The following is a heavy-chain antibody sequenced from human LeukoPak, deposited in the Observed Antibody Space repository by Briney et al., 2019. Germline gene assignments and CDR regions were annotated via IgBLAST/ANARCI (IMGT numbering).Heavy chain of an antibody. Sequence: SVKVSCKASGGTFSSYAISWVRQAPGQGLEWMGRIIPILGIANYAQKFQGRVTITADKSTSTAYMELSSLRSEDTAVYYCARVGTMVRGVTYFDYWGQGTLVTVSS. J-gene: IGHJ4*02. CDR3: ARVGTMVRGVTYFDY. D-gene: IGHD3-10*01. CDR1: GGTFSSYA. V-gene: IGHV1-69*04. CDR2: IIPILGIA.